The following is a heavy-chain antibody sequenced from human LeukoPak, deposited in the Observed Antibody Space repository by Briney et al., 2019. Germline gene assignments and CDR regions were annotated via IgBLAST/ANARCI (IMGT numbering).Heavy chain of an antibody. CDR1: GGSISSSSYY. CDR3: ARLRGYCSSTSCYEQVLYFDY. Sequence: TSETLSLTCTVSGGSISSSSYYWGWIRQPPGKGLEWIGSIYYSGSTYYNPSLKSRVTISVDTSKNQFSLKLSSVTAADTAVYYCARLRGYCSSTSCYEQVLYFDYWGQGTLVTVSS. D-gene: IGHD2-2*01. J-gene: IGHJ4*02. V-gene: IGHV4-39*01. CDR2: IYYSGST.